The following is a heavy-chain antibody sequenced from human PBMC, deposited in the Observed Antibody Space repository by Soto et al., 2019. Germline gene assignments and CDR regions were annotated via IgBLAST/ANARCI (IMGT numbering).Heavy chain of an antibody. V-gene: IGHV3-23*01. CDR2: ISGSGGST. CDR1: GFTFSSYA. D-gene: IGHD1-26*01. J-gene: IGHJ4*02. Sequence: GGSLRLSCAASGFTFSSYAMSWVRQAPGKGLEWVSGISGSGGSTYYADSVRGRFTISRDNSKNTLYVKMNSLRADDTAVYYCAKEGSGSFHPTDYWGQGTLVTVSS. CDR3: AKEGSGSFHPTDY.